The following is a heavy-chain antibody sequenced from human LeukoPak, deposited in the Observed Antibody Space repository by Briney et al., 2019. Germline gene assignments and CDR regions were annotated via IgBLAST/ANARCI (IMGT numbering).Heavy chain of an antibody. D-gene: IGHD3-9*01. CDR3: AKMVLLTGYFDY. J-gene: IGHJ4*02. CDR1: GFTFSSYA. V-gene: IGHV3-23*01. Sequence: GGSLRLSCAASGFTFSSYAMSWVRQAPGKGLEWVSAISGSGGSTYYADSVKGRFTISRDNSKNTPYLQMNSLRAEDTAVYYCAKMVLLTGYFDYWGQGTLVTVSS. CDR2: ISGSGGST.